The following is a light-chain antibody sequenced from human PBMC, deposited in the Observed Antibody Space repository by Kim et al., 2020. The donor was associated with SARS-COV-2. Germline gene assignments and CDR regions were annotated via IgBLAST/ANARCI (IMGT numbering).Light chain of an antibody. V-gene: IGKV1-33*01. CDR3: QQYDNLPPLIT. CDR2: DAS. Sequence: DIQMTQSPSSLSASVGDRVTITCQASQDISNYLNWYQQKPGKAPKLLIYDASNLKTGVPSRFSGSGSGTDFTFTISSLQPEDIATYYCQQYDNLPPLITFGQGTRLEIK. J-gene: IGKJ5*01. CDR1: QDISNY.